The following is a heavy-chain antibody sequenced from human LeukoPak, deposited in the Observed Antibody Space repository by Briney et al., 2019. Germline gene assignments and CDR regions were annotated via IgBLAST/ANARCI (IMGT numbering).Heavy chain of an antibody. CDR1: GYTFTSYD. J-gene: IGHJ4*02. Sequence: EASVKVSCKASGYTFTSYDINWMRQAPGHGLEWVGWMNPNSGNTGYVQKFQGKLTMTRNTSIKTAYMGLSSRRSEDTAVYYFARRFYDNLTGHTWYDYWGQGPLVTVSS. D-gene: IGHD3-9*01. V-gene: IGHV1-8*01. CDR3: ARRFYDNLTGHTWYDY. CDR2: MNPNSGNT.